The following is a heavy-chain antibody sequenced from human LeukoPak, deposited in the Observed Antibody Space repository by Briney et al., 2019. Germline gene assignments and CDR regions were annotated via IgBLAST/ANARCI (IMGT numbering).Heavy chain of an antibody. CDR3: ARALRDLTA. Sequence: SSETLSLTCTVSGGSISTSNYYWGWIRQPPGKGLEWIGNIFYSGSTYYGPSLKSRLTISLDTSRNQFSLKLNSVTAADTAVYYCARALRDLTAWGQGTLVTVSS. CDR2: IFYSGST. CDR1: GGSISTSNYY. J-gene: IGHJ4*02. V-gene: IGHV4-39*07. D-gene: IGHD3/OR15-3a*01.